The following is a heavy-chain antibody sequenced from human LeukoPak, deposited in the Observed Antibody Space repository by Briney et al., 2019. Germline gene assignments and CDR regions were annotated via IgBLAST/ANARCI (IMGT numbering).Heavy chain of an antibody. V-gene: IGHV4-4*02. CDR1: GGSISSSNW. J-gene: IGHJ6*03. Sequence: SETLSLTCAVSGGSISSSNWWSWVRQPPGKGLEWIGEIYHSGSTNYNPSLKSRVTISVDKSKNQFSLKLSSVTAADTAVYYCARVEYYYGSGSYYMDVWGKGTTVTVSS. CDR2: IYHSGST. CDR3: ARVEYYYGSGSYYMDV. D-gene: IGHD3-10*01.